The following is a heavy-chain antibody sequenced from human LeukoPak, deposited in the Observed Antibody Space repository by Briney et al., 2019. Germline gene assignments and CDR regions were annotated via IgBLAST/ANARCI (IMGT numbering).Heavy chain of an antibody. CDR2: IYTSGST. D-gene: IGHD4-11*01. J-gene: IGHJ6*03. CDR1: GASISSYY. CDR3: AATVTSYYFHYMDV. Sequence: PSETLSLTCTVSGASISSYYWSWIRQPAGKGLEWIGRIYTSGSTNYNPSLKSRVTMSVDTSKNQFSLKLSSVTAADTAVYYCAATVTSYYFHYMDVSGRGTTVTVSS. V-gene: IGHV4-4*07.